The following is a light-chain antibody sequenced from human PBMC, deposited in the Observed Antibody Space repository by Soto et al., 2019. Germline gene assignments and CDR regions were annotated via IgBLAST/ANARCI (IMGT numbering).Light chain of an antibody. CDR2: DVS. J-gene: IGLJ2*01. Sequence: QSALTQPASVSGSPGQSITISCTGTSSDVGGYNYVSWYQQNPGKAPKLMIYDVSNRPSGVSNRFSGSKSGNTASLTISGLKAEDEADYYCSSYTSISTLVFGGGTKLTVL. CDR1: SSDVGGYNY. V-gene: IGLV2-14*01. CDR3: SSYTSISTLV.